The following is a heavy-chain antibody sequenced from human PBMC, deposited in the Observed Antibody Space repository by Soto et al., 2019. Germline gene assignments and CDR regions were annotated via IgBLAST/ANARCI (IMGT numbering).Heavy chain of an antibody. CDR2: ISAHNGNT. V-gene: IGHV1-18*01. CDR1: GYAFTTYG. CDR3: ARGRYGDY. Sequence: QVHLVQSGAEVKKHGASVKVSCKGSGYAFTTYGIPWVRQAPGQGLEWMGWISAHNGNTNYAQKLQGRVTVTRDTSTSTAYMELRSLRSDDTDLYYCARGRYGDYWGQGALVTVSS. J-gene: IGHJ4*02. D-gene: IGHD1-1*01.